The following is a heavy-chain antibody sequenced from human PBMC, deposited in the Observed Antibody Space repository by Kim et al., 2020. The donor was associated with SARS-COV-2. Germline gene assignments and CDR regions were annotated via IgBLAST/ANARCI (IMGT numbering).Heavy chain of an antibody. D-gene: IGHD2-15*01. CDR1: GFTFKNYE. CDR3: AKVGRYSHAGY. CDR2: ISSGGGSV. J-gene: IGHJ4*02. V-gene: IGHV3-48*03. Sequence: GGSLRLSCAASGFTFKNYEMEWVRQAPGKGLDWVSYISSGGGSVYYADSVKGRFTISRDNAKNSLYLLMNSLRPEDTAVYYCAKVGRYSHAGYWGQGTLVTVSS.